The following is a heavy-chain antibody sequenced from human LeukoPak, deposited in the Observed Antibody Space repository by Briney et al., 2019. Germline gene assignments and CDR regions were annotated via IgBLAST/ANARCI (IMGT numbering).Heavy chain of an antibody. V-gene: IGHV3-30*02. D-gene: IGHD2-21*01. CDR3: ASLSYCGGDWYTPDHLPFDY. CDR1: GFTFSSYG. J-gene: IGHJ4*02. Sequence: GGSLRLSCAASGFTFSSYGMHWVRQAPGKGLEWVAFIRYDGSNKYYADSVKGRFTISRDNSKNTLYLQMNSLRAEDTAVYYCASLSYCGGDWYTPDHLPFDYWGQGTLVTVSS. CDR2: IRYDGSNK.